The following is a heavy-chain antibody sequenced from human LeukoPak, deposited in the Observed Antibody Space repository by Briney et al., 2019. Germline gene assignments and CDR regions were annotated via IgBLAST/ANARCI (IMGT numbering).Heavy chain of an antibody. J-gene: IGHJ4*02. V-gene: IGHV3-23*01. CDR2: ISDSGGFT. CDR3: ARDTPYYYDSSGTYYFDY. Sequence: GGSLRLSCAASGFTFSTFSMSWVRQASGKGLEWVSTISDSGGFTDYADSVKGRFTISRDNSKNTLYLQMNSLRAEDTAVYYCARDTPYYYDSSGTYYFDYWGQGTLVTVSS. CDR1: GFTFSTFS. D-gene: IGHD3-22*01.